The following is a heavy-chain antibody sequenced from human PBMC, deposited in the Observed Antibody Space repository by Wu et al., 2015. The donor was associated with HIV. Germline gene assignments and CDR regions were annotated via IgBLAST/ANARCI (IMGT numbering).Heavy chain of an antibody. Sequence: QVQLVQSGAEVKKPGSSVRVSCKASGGTFSTYAINWVRQAPGQGLEWMGRIVPLFDAPNYAQRFHDRLAITADGSTPTAYMELRNLRSEDTAVYFCTRVIHRRITTAGPDYYYYAMDVWGQGTTVTVSS. CDR3: TRVIHRRITTAGPDYYYYAMDV. D-gene: IGHD6-13*01. CDR2: IVPLFDAP. J-gene: IGHJ6*02. V-gene: IGHV1-69*13. CDR1: GGTFSTYA.